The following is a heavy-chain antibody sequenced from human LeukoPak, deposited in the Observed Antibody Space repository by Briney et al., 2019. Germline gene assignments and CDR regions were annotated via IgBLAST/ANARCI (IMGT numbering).Heavy chain of an antibody. D-gene: IGHD3-3*01. CDR3: ARGRNLEWFDY. Sequence: SETLSLTCTVSGDSFRSYYRSCIRQPPGKGLEWIGYIYYSGSTNYNPSLKSRVTISVDTSKNQFSLKLNSVTAADTAVYYCARGRNLEWFDYWGPRALVTVSS. J-gene: IGHJ5*01. V-gene: IGHV4-59*01. CDR2: IYYSGST. CDR1: GDSFRSYY.